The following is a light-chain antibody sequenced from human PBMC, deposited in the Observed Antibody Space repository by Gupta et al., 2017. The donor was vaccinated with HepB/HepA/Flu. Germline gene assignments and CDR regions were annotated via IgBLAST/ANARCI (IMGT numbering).Light chain of an antibody. CDR1: QSIGKY. CDR3: QQNSSTPS. CDR2: IAS. Sequence: DIQMTQSPSSLSASVGDRVTITCRASQSIGKYLNWYQEKPGKPPNLLIYIASSLQTGVPSRFSGSGSGTDFTLTISSLQPEDFATYYCQQNSSTPSFGPGTKVDIK. V-gene: IGKV1-39*01. J-gene: IGKJ3*01.